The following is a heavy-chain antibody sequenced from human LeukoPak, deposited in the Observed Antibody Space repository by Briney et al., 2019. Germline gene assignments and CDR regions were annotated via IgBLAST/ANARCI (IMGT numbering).Heavy chain of an antibody. Sequence: PSETLSLTCTVSGGSISSSSYYWGWIRQPPGKGLEWIGSIYYSGSTYYNPSLKSRVTISVDTSKNQFSLKLSSVTAADTAVYYCARNSPYSSSLIGYWGQGTLVTVSS. D-gene: IGHD6-13*01. V-gene: IGHV4-39*01. CDR3: ARNSPYSSSLIGY. CDR2: IYYSGST. J-gene: IGHJ4*02. CDR1: GGSISSSSYY.